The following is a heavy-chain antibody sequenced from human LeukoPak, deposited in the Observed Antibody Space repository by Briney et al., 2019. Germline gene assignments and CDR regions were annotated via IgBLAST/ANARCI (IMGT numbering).Heavy chain of an antibody. J-gene: IGHJ4*02. CDR1: GGTFSRYA. CDR3: ARVTPYYDILTGYFPGYFDY. D-gene: IGHD3-9*01. CDR2: IVPIFGTT. Sequence: SVKVSCKASGGTFSRYAITWVRQAPGQGLEWMGGIVPIFGTTNYAQKFQGRVTITTDESTSTAYMELRSLRSDDTAVYYCARVTPYYDILTGYFPGYFDYWGQGTLVTVSS. V-gene: IGHV1-69*05.